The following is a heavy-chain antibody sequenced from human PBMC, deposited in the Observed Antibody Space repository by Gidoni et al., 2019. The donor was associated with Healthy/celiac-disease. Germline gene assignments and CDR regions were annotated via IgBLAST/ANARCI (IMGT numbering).Heavy chain of an antibody. D-gene: IGHD3-22*01. V-gene: IGHV3-11*01. CDR3: ARVYDSSVSPGRGYFDY. CDR2: IGGSGGAI. CDR1: GFHFSDYH. J-gene: IGHJ4*02. Sequence: QVQLVESGGGLVKPGGSLRLSCAASGFHFSDYHISWIRQAPGKGLGWVSYIGGSGGAIYYADSVKGRFTISRDNAKNSLYLQMNSLRAEDTAVYHCARVYDSSVSPGRGYFDYWGQGTLVTVSS.